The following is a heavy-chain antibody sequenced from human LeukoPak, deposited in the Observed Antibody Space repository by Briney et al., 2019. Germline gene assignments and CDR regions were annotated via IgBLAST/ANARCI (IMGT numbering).Heavy chain of an antibody. Sequence: SETLSLTCTVSGGSISSSDYYWGWIRQPPGKGLEWIGEINHSGSTNYNPSLKSRVTISVDTSKNQFSLKLSSVTAADTAVYYCASSPRRWGSSWHAPWDYWGQGTLVTVSS. V-gene: IGHV4-39*07. CDR3: ASSPRRWGSSWHAPWDY. J-gene: IGHJ4*02. D-gene: IGHD6-13*01. CDR2: INHSGST. CDR1: GGSISSSDYY.